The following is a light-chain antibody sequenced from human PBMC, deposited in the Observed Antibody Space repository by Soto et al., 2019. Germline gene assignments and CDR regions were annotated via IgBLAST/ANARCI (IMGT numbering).Light chain of an antibody. J-gene: IGKJ2*01. CDR2: DAS. Sequence: EIVLTQSPATLSLSPGERATLSCRASQSFSSNLAWYQHKPGQPPRLLIYDASTRATAIPAMFSGSGSGTDFTLTISSLEPEDFAVYYCKQRSIRPLMYTFGQGTKLEIK. V-gene: IGKV3-11*01. CDR1: QSFSSN. CDR3: KQRSIRPLMYT.